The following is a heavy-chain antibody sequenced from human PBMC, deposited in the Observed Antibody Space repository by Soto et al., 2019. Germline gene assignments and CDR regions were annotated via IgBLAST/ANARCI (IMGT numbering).Heavy chain of an antibody. Sequence: SETLSLTCTVSGGSISSGDYYWSWIRQPPGKGLEWIGYIYYSGSTYYNPSLKSRVTISVDTSKNQFSLKLSSVTAADTAVYYCARLIAARSRLDYWGQGTLVTVSS. J-gene: IGHJ4*02. CDR2: IYYSGST. CDR1: GGSISSGDYY. D-gene: IGHD6-6*01. CDR3: ARLIAARSRLDY. V-gene: IGHV4-30-4*01.